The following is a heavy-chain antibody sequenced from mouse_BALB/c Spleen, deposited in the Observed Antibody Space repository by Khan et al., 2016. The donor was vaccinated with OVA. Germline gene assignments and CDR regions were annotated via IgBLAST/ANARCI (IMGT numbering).Heavy chain of an antibody. D-gene: IGHD1-1*01. CDR1: GYTFTDYV. CDR2: IYPGSGST. Sequence: QVQLQQSGSELVKPGASVKMSCKASGYTFTDYVISWVKQRTGQGLEWIGEIYPGSGSTYYNKKFKGRATLTADKSSNTAYMQLSSLTSEDSAVYFCARFHCGSQVYYFDYWGQGTTLTVSS. CDR3: ARFHCGSQVYYFDY. V-gene: IGHV1-81*01. J-gene: IGHJ2*01.